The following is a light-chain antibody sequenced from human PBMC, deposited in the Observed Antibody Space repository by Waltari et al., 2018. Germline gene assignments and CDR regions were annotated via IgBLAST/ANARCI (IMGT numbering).Light chain of an antibody. J-gene: IGKJ1*01. CDR1: QSVCSY. V-gene: IGKV3-20*01. CDR3: QKYVNLPAT. CDR2: DAS. Sequence: EIVLTQSPGTLSLSPGDRATLSCRASQSVCSYLAWYQQKPGQAPRLLIYDASTRATGIPDRFSGSGSGTDFSLTISRLESEDFAVYYCQKYVNLPATFGQGTKVEIK.